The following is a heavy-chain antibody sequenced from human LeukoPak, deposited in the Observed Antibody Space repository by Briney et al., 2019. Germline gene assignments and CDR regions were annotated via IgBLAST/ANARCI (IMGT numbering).Heavy chain of an antibody. J-gene: IGHJ4*02. CDR1: GFTFSSYS. V-gene: IGHV3-23*01. D-gene: IGHD2-2*01. Sequence: GGSLRLSCAASGFTFSSYSMNWVRQAPGKGPEWVSDISDSSSSIYYADSVKGRFTISRDNSKNALFLQMNSLRAEDTAVYYCAKSGPYCSSTSCNYFDYWGQGTLVTVSS. CDR2: ISDSSSSI. CDR3: AKSGPYCSSTSCNYFDY.